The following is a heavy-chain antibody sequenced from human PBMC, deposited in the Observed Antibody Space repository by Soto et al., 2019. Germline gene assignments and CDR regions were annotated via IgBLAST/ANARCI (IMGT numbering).Heavy chain of an antibody. J-gene: IGHJ4*02. CDR3: ARSAGSGAAAGLIDY. CDR1: GFTVSSNY. CDR2: IYSGGST. Sequence: EVQLVESGGGLIQPGGSLRLSCAASGFTVSSNYMSWVRQAPGKGLEWVSVIYSGGSTYYADSVKGRFTISRDNSKNTLYLQMNSLRAEDTAVYYCARSAGSGAAAGLIDYWGQGTLVTVSS. D-gene: IGHD6-13*01. V-gene: IGHV3-53*01.